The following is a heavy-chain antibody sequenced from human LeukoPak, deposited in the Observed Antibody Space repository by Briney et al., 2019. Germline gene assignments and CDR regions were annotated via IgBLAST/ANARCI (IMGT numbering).Heavy chain of an antibody. CDR3: AKVRFCSSTSCYRVFDY. D-gene: IGHD2-2*02. J-gene: IGHJ4*02. CDR2: ISGSGGST. V-gene: IGHV3-23*01. Sequence: GGSLRLSCAASGFTFSSYGMSWVRQAPGKGLEWVSAISGSGGSTYYADSVKGRFTISRDNSKNTLYLQMNSLRAEDTAVYYCAKVRFCSSTSCYRVFDYWGQGTLVTVSS. CDR1: GFTFSSYG.